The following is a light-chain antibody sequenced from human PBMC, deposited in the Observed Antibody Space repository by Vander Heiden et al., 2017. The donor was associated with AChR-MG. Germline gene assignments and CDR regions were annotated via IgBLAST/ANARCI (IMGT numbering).Light chain of an antibody. CDR2: AAS. Sequence: DIQMTQSPSSLSASVGDRVTITCRASQSISTYLNWYQQKPGKAPNLLVSAASGLQSGVPSRFSGSGSGTHFTLTITRLQPEDFATYYCQQSDSPLYTFGQGTKLEMK. J-gene: IGKJ2*01. V-gene: IGKV1-39*01. CDR1: QSISTY. CDR3: QQSDSPLYT.